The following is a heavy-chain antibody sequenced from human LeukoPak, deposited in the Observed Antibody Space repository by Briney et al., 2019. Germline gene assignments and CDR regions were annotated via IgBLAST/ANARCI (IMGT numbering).Heavy chain of an antibody. CDR1: GFTFSSYA. V-gene: IGHV3-30-3*01. CDR2: ISYDGSNK. CDR3: ARDLNYYDSSGGFDY. Sequence: PGGSLRLSCAAFGFTFSSYAMHWVRQAPGKGLEWVAVISYDGSNKYYADSVKGRFTISRDNSKNTLYLQMNSLRAEDTAVYYCARDLNYYDSSGGFDYWGQGTLVTVSS. D-gene: IGHD3-22*01. J-gene: IGHJ4*02.